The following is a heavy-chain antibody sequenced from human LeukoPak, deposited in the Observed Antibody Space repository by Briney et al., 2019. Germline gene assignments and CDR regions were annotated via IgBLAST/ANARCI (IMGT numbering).Heavy chain of an antibody. V-gene: IGHV3-30*02. CDR3: AKDLYGSGSYQIRLFDY. D-gene: IGHD3-10*01. J-gene: IGHJ4*02. Sequence: PGGSLRLSCAAPGFTFSSYGMHWVRQAPGKGLEWVAFIRYDGSNKFYADSVKGRFTISRDNSKNTLYLQMNSLRAEDTAVYYCAKDLYGSGSYQIRLFDYWGQGTLVTVSS. CDR1: GFTFSSYG. CDR2: IRYDGSNK.